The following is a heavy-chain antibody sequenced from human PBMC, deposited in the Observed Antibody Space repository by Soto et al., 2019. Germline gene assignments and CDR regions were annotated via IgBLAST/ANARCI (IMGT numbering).Heavy chain of an antibody. CDR1: GFTFSSYS. D-gene: IGHD2-2*01. Sequence: PGGSLRLSCAASGFTFSSYSMNWVRQAPGKGLEWVSYISSSSSTIYYADSVKGRFTISRDNAKNSLYLQTNSLRAEDTAVYYCARDYVGAYCSSTSCYSDYYYGMDVWGQGTTVTVSS. CDR3: ARDYVGAYCSSTSCYSDYYYGMDV. V-gene: IGHV3-48*04. J-gene: IGHJ6*02. CDR2: ISSSSSTI.